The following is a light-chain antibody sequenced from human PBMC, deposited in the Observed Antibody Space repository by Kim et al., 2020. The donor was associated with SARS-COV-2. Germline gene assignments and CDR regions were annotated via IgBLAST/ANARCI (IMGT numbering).Light chain of an antibody. CDR1: SLISYY. V-gene: IGLV3-19*01. J-gene: IGLJ2*01. CDR3: NSRDSSGSVV. CDR2: GKN. Sequence: SSELTQDPAVSVALGQTVRITCQGDSLISYYASWYQQKPVQAPVLVIYGKNNRPSGIPDRFSGSSSGNTASLTITGAQAEDEADYYCNSRDSSGSVVFGGGTQLTVL.